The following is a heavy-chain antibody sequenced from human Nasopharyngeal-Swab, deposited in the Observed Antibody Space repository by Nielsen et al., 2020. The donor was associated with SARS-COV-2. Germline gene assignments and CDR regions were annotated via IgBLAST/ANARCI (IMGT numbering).Heavy chain of an antibody. J-gene: IGHJ4*02. CDR3: ARDPYGDYATGQFDY. Sequence: GESLKISCAASGFTFSTYSMNWVRPAPGKGLEWVSYITSSSSTKYYADSVKGRFTISRDNAKNSLYLQMDSLRAEDTALYYCARDPYGDYATGQFDYWGQGTLVTVSS. V-gene: IGHV3-48*04. CDR1: GFTFSTYS. CDR2: ITSSSSTK. D-gene: IGHD4-17*01.